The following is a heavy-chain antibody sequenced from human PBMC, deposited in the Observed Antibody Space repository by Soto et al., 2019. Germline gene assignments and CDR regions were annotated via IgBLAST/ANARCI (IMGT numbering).Heavy chain of an antibody. D-gene: IGHD6-13*01. V-gene: IGHV4-31*03. J-gene: IGHJ4*02. Sequence: QVQLQESGPGLVKPSQTLSLTCTVSGGSISSGGYYWSWIRQHPGKGLEWIGYIYYSGSTYYNPSLKSRVTISVDTSKNQFSLKLSSVTAADTAVYYCARGVAAAGPASVFVVYFDYWGQGTLVTVSS. CDR1: GGSISSGGYY. CDR2: IYYSGST. CDR3: ARGVAAAGPASVFVVYFDY.